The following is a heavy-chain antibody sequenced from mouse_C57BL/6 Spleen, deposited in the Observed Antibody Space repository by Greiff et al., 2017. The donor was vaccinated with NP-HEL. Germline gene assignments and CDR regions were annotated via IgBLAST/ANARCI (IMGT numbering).Heavy chain of an antibody. V-gene: IGHV1-55*01. D-gene: IGHD1-1*01. Sequence: QVQLQQPGAELVKPGASVKMSCKASGYTFTSYWITWVRQRPGQGLEWIGDIYPGSGSTNYNEKFKSKATLTVDKSSSTAYMQLSSLTSEDTAVYYCARYYGSSPSFDYWGQGTTLTVSS. J-gene: IGHJ2*01. CDR2: IYPGSGST. CDR3: ARYYGSSPSFDY. CDR1: GYTFTSYW.